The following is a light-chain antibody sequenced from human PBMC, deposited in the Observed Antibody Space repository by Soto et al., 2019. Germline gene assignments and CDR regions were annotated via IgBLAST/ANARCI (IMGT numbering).Light chain of an antibody. J-gene: IGKJ3*01. Sequence: EIVLTQSPATLSLSPGESATLSCRASQSVSSYLAWYQQKPGQAPRLLIYDASNRATGIPARFSGSGSGTDFTLTISSLEPEDFAVYYCQQRSNWPSIFTLGPGTKVDIK. V-gene: IGKV3-11*01. CDR1: QSVSSY. CDR2: DAS. CDR3: QQRSNWPSIFT.